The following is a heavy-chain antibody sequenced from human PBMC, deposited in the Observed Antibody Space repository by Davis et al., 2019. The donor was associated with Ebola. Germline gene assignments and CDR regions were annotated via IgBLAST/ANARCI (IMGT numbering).Heavy chain of an antibody. V-gene: IGHV3-7*01. CDR3: ARDRRYSSDWYGDDGYY. D-gene: IGHD6-19*01. Sequence: GGSLRLSCAASGLTFSSYAMNWVRQAPGEGLEWVANIKEDGTEKYYVDSVKGRFTNSRDNAKNSLYLQMNSLRAEDTAVYYCARDRRYSSDWYGDDGYYWGQGTLVTVSS. J-gene: IGHJ4*02. CDR2: IKEDGTEK. CDR1: GLTFSSYA.